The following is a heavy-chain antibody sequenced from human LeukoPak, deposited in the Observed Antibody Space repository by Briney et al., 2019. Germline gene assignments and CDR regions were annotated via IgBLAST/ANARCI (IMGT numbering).Heavy chain of an antibody. D-gene: IGHD4-17*01. CDR2: IIPIFDTP. CDR3: ARAVQVTTGGLFDY. J-gene: IGHJ4*02. CDR1: GGTFINYA. Sequence: ASVKVSCKASGGTFINYAISWVRQAPGQGLEWMGGIIPIFDTPNFAQKFQGRVTITADKSTSTAYMELSRLRSEDTAVYYCARAVQVTTGGLFDYWGQGTLVTVSS. V-gene: IGHV1-69*06.